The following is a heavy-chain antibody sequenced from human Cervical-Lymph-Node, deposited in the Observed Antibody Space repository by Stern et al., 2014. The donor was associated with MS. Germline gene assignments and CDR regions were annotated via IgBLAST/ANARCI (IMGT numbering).Heavy chain of an antibody. CDR2: INPNTGTT. V-gene: IGHV1-46*03. D-gene: IGHD1-1*01. CDR3: TRVQRERRALDPFDP. Sequence: QVQLVQSGAEVKKPGASVNVSCEASGFSFTTHYMHWIRQAPGEDLEWVGMINPNTGTTSYARQFQGRVIITRDTSTSTIYMELTGLRSEDTALYFCTRVQRERRALDPFDPWGQGTLVTVST. CDR1: GFSFTTHY. J-gene: IGHJ5*02.